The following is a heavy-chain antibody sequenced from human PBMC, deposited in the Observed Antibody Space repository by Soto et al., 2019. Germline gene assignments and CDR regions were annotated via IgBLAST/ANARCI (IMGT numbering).Heavy chain of an antibody. Sequence: QVQLVQSGAEVKKPGSSVKVSCKASGGTFSSYAISWVRQAPGQGLEWMGGIIPIFGTANYAQKFQGRVTITADKSTSTAYMELSSLRSEDTAVYYCARGATYYYDSSGYPCYFDYWGQGTLVTVSS. V-gene: IGHV1-69*06. CDR1: GGTFSSYA. J-gene: IGHJ4*02. CDR3: ARGATYYYDSSGYPCYFDY. CDR2: IIPIFGTA. D-gene: IGHD3-22*01.